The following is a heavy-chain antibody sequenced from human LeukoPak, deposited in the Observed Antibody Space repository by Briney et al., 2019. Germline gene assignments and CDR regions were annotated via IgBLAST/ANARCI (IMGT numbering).Heavy chain of an antibody. CDR2: IIPIFGTA. D-gene: IGHD2-15*01. J-gene: IGHJ6*02. Sequence: GASVKVSCKASGGTFSSYAISWVRQAPGQGLEWMGGIIPIFGTANYAQKFQGRVTITADESTSTAYMELSSLGSEDTAVYYCARVLGRYCSGGSCYHPEDDTGHNYYYYYGMDVWGQGTLVTVSS. CDR3: ARVLGRYCSGGSCYHPEDDTGHNYYYYYGMDV. CDR1: GGTFSSYA. V-gene: IGHV1-69*13.